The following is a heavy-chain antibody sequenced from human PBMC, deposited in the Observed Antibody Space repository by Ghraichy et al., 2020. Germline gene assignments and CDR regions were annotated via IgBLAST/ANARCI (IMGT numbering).Heavy chain of an antibody. J-gene: IGHJ6*02. CDR3: ARDLSRYDFWSGYYRADYYYGGMDG. CDR2: VYYTGST. V-gene: IGHV4-39*07. CDR1: GGSISSTSYY. Sequence: SETLSLTCTISGGSISSTSYYWSWIRQPPGKGLEWIGSVYYTGSTHYNPSLKSRVTISADTSKKQFSLKLSSVTAADTAVYYCARDLSRYDFWSGYYRADYYYGGMDGWGQGTTVTVSS. D-gene: IGHD3-3*01.